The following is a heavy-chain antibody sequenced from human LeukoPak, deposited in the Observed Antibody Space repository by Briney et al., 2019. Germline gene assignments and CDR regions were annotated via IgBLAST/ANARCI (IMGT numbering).Heavy chain of an antibody. CDR2: ISYDGSNK. CDR3: CLLDY. Sequence: GSLSLSYAAAGFPFSSYAMHWVRPAPGKGGGWGAVISYDGSNKYYTDSVKGRFTISRDNSKNTLYLQMNSLRAEDTAVYYCCLLDYWGQGTLVTVSS. D-gene: IGHD3-16*01. J-gene: IGHJ4*02. V-gene: IGHV3-30*04. CDR1: GFPFSSYA.